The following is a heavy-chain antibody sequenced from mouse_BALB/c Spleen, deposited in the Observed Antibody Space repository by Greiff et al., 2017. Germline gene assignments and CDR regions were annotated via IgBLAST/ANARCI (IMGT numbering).Heavy chain of an antibody. CDR1: GYSITSGYY. CDR3: ARGFTTATAY. D-gene: IGHD1-2*01. Sequence: EVKLEESGPGLVKPSQSLSLTCSVTGYSITSGYYWNWIRQFPGNKLEWMGYISYDGSNNYNPSLKNRISITRDTSKNQFFLKLNSVTTEDTATYYCARGFTTATAYWGQGTLVTVSA. J-gene: IGHJ3*01. CDR2: ISYDGSN. V-gene: IGHV3-6*02.